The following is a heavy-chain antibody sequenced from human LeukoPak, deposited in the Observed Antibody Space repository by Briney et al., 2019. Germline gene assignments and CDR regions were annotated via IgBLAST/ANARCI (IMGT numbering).Heavy chain of an antibody. J-gene: IGHJ3*02. Sequence: QSGGSLRLSCAASGFTFSSYWMHRVRQAPGKGLVWVSRINSDGSSTSYADSVKGRFTISRDNAKNTLYLQMNSLRAEDTAVYYCARRSAAKDAFDIWGQGTMVTVSS. V-gene: IGHV3-74*01. CDR1: GFTFSSYW. D-gene: IGHD6-25*01. CDR3: ARRSAAKDAFDI. CDR2: INSDGSST.